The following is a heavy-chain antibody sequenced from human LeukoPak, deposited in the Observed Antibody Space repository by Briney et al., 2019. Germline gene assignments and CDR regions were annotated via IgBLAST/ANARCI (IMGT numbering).Heavy chain of an antibody. CDR1: GFTFSSYA. CDR2: ISGSGGST. Sequence: GGSLRLSCAASGFTFSSYAVSWVRQAPGKGLEWVSAISGSGGSTYYADSVKGRFTISRDDSKNTLYLQMNSLRAEDTAVYYCAKDSWVAGTFDYWGQGTLVTVSS. CDR3: AKDSWVAGTFDY. V-gene: IGHV3-23*01. J-gene: IGHJ4*02. D-gene: IGHD6-19*01.